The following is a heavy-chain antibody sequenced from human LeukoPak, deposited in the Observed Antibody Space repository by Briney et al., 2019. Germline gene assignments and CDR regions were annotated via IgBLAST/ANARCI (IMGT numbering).Heavy chain of an antibody. Sequence: GGSLRLSCAASGFTFSSYWMSWVRQAPGKGLEWVANIKQDGSEKYYVDSVKGRFTISRDNAKDSLYLQMNSLRAEDTAVYYCARHTAMAVLDYWGQGTLVTVSS. D-gene: IGHD5-18*01. V-gene: IGHV3-7*01. J-gene: IGHJ4*02. CDR2: IKQDGSEK. CDR1: GFTFSSYW. CDR3: ARHTAMAVLDY.